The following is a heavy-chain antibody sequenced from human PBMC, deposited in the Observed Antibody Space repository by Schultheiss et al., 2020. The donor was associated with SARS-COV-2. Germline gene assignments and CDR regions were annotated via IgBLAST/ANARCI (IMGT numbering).Heavy chain of an antibody. CDR3: ARSRGSSGIDY. CDR1: GGSISSYY. V-gene: IGHV4-59*12. CDR2: IYYSGST. D-gene: IGHD6-13*01. J-gene: IGHJ4*02. Sequence: SETLSLTCTVSGGSISSYYWSWIRQPPGKGLEWIGSIYYSGSTNYNPSLKSRVTISVDTSKNQFSLKLSSVTAADTAVYYCARSRGSSGIDYWGQGTLVTVSS.